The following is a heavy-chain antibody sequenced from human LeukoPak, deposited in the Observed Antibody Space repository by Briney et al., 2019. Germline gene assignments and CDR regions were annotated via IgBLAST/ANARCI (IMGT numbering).Heavy chain of an antibody. CDR1: GDSISSNNYY. Sequence: NPSETLSLTCTVSGDSISSNNYYWGWIRQPPGKGLEWIGSIYYSGSTYYNPSLKSRVTMSVDTSKNQFSLKLTSVTAADTAVYYCASGSYSSGWYPYFEFWGQGTLETVSS. D-gene: IGHD6-19*01. V-gene: IGHV4-39*01. CDR2: IYYSGST. CDR3: ASGSYSSGWYPYFEF. J-gene: IGHJ4*02.